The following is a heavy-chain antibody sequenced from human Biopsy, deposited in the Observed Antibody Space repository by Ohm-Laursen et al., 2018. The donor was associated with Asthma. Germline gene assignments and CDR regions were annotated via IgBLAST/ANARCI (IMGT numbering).Heavy chain of an antibody. J-gene: IGHJ5*01. Sequence: SQTLSLTCTVSGGSVSTGSYYWSWVRQHPGKGLEWIGYINYSGSTFYSPSLESRVTVSVDTSKNQFSLKLSSVTAADTAVYYCARDLSGYCTSSACYGFDSWGQGTLVTVSS. CDR1: GGSVSTGSYY. V-gene: IGHV4-31*03. CDR3: ARDLSGYCTSSACYGFDS. D-gene: IGHD2-8*01. CDR2: INYSGST.